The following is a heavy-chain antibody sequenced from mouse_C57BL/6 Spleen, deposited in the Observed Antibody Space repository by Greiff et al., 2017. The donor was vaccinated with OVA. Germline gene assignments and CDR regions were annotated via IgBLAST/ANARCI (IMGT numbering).Heavy chain of an antibody. CDR3: ARCGTNAMDY. J-gene: IGHJ4*01. CDR2: INYDGSST. V-gene: IGHV5-16*01. Sequence: EVKLMESEGGLVQPGSSMKLSCTASGFTFSDYYMAWVRQVPEKGLEWVANINYDGSSTYYLDSLKSRFIISRDNAKNILYLQMSSLKSEDTATYYCARCGTNAMDYWGQGTSVTVSS. CDR1: GFTFSDYY. D-gene: IGHD4-1*01.